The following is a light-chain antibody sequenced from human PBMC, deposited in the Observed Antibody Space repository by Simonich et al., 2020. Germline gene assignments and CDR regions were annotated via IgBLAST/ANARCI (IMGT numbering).Light chain of an antibody. V-gene: IGKV2D-29*02. CDR2: EVS. Sequence: DIVMTQTPLSLSVTPGQPASISCKSSQSLLHSDGKTYLYWYLQKPGQSPQLLIYEVSNRFYGVPDRLSGSGSGTDFTLKISRVEAEDVGVYYCMQSIQLPPRYTFGQGTKLEIK. CDR3: MQSIQLPPRYT. J-gene: IGKJ2*01. CDR1: QSLLHSDGKTY.